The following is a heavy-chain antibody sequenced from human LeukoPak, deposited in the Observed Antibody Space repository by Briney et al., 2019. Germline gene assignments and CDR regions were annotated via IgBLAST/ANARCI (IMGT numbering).Heavy chain of an antibody. CDR1: GFTFSSYA. CDR2: ISYDGSNR. CDR3: ARDPRSGYFKRESYFDS. Sequence: GRSLRLSCAASGFTFSSYAMHWVRQAPGKGLEWVAVISYDGSNRNYADSVKGRFTISRDNSNTTLYLQMNSLRAEDTAMYYCARDPRSGYFKRESYFDSWGQGTLVTVSS. D-gene: IGHD3-3*01. V-gene: IGHV3-30*04. J-gene: IGHJ4*02.